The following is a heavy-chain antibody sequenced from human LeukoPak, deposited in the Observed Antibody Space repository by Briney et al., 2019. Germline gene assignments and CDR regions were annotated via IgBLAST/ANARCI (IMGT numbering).Heavy chain of an antibody. V-gene: IGHV1-2*02. Sequence: GASVKVSCKASGYTFIGHYIHWVRQAPGQGLEWMGWINPQNGATNYARRFQGRVSMTRDTSISTAYMELNRLTSDDTAVYYCARDLISAGDLCDYWGQGTLVTVSS. D-gene: IGHD6-13*01. CDR1: GYTFIGHY. J-gene: IGHJ4*02. CDR2: INPQNGAT. CDR3: ARDLISAGDLCDY.